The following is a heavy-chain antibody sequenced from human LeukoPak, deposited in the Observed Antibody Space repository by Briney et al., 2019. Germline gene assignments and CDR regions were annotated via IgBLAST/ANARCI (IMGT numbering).Heavy chain of an antibody. CDR1: GGSISSYW. Sequence: PSETLSLTCTVSGGSISSYWWNWIRQPPGKGLEWIGNIYYTGSTNYNPSLKSRVTISVDTSKNQFSLKLSSVTAADTAVYYCARSTRDYGGNSGFDYWGQGTLVTVSS. J-gene: IGHJ4*02. V-gene: IGHV4-59*12. CDR3: ARSTRDYGGNSGFDY. D-gene: IGHD4-23*01. CDR2: IYYTGST.